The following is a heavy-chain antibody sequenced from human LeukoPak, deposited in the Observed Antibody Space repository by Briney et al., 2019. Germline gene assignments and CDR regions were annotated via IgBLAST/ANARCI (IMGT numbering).Heavy chain of an antibody. CDR1: GFTFTSYP. Sequence: SGGSLRLSCAASGFTFTSYPMNWVRQAPGKGLEWVATIASDGFMAYYADSLKGRFVISRDNSQQTIYLQMNSLRADDTAVYYYAKDLFLFFGDTRGQGTLVTVSS. D-gene: IGHD3/OR15-3a*01. V-gene: IGHV3-23*01. CDR2: IASDGFMA. CDR3: AKDLFLFFGDT. J-gene: IGHJ5*02.